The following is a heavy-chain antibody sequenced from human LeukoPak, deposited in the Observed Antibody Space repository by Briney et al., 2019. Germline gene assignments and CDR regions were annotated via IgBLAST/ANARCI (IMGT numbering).Heavy chain of an antibody. CDR2: ISSSGSTI. CDR1: GFTFSSYE. D-gene: IGHD3-9*01. J-gene: IGHJ2*01. V-gene: IGHV3-48*03. Sequence: PGGSLRLSCAASGFTFSSYEMNWVRQAPGKGLEWVSYISSSGSTIYYADSVKGRFTISRDNAKNSLYLQMNSLRAEDTAVYYCAGSDTAGYSPREWDNWYFDLWGRGTLVTVSS. CDR3: AGSDTAGYSPREWDNWYFDL.